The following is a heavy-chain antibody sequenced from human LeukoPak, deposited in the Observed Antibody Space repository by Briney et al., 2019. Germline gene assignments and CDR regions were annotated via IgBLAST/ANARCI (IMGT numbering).Heavy chain of an antibody. V-gene: IGHV4-59*01. J-gene: IGHJ4*02. CDR1: GGSISSYY. CDR3: ASYSYGNFDY. Sequence: SETLSLTCTVPGGSISSYYWSWIRQPPGKGLEWIGYIYCSGSTNYNPSLKSRVTISVDTSKNQFSLKLSSVTAADTAVYYCASYSYGNFDYWGQGTLVTVSS. CDR2: IYCSGST. D-gene: IGHD5-18*01.